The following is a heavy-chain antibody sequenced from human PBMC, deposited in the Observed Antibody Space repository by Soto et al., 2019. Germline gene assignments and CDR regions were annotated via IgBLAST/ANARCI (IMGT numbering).Heavy chain of an antibody. Sequence: EVQLMESGGGLVKPGGSLRLSCAASGVGFSTYGMNWVRQAPGKGPEWVSSIDSSGRNIYYTDSVEGRFTTSRDNAKNSLDLQMNSLRVEDRALYFCARDEAAGSSTSNWGQGTLVTVSS. CDR3: ARDEAAGSSTSN. CDR2: IDSSGRNI. D-gene: IGHD2-2*01. V-gene: IGHV3-21*01. CDR1: GVGFSTYG. J-gene: IGHJ4*02.